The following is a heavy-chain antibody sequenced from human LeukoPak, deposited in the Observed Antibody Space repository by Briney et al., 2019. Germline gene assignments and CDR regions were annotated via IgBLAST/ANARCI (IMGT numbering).Heavy chain of an antibody. J-gene: IGHJ4*02. Sequence: PSETLSLTCTVSGGSISSYYWGWTRQPPGKGLEWTGSLDHSGSTYYNPSLKSRITISVDTSKNQFSLKLSSVTAADTAVYYCARTGFHYDASGYYYYWGQGTLVTVSS. D-gene: IGHD3-22*01. CDR2: LDHSGST. CDR1: GGSISSYY. CDR3: ARTGFHYDASGYYYY. V-gene: IGHV4-38-2*02.